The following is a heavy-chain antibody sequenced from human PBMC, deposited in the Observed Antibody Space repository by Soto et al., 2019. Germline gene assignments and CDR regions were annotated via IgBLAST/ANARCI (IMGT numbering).Heavy chain of an antibody. Sequence: GVLRLSCAASGFTFSSYDMHWVRQATGKGLEWVSAIGTAGDTYYPGSVKGRFTISRENAKNSLYLQMNSLRAGDTAVYYCARAKGSSSWYWDFDYWGQGTLVTVSS. CDR1: GFTFSSYD. D-gene: IGHD6-13*01. CDR3: ARAKGSSSWYWDFDY. CDR2: IGTAGDT. J-gene: IGHJ4*02. V-gene: IGHV3-13*01.